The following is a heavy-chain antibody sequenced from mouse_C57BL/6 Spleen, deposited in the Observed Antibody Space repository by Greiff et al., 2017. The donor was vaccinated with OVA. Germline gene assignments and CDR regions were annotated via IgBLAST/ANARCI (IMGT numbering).Heavy chain of an antibody. J-gene: IGHJ2*01. CDR3: ARWDYYGSSYNFDY. V-gene: IGHV1-81*01. CDR2: IYPRSGNT. Sequence: QVQLQQSGAELARPGASVKLSCKASGYTFTSYGISWVNQRTGQGLEWIGEIYPRSGNTYYNEKFKGKATLTADKSSSTAYMELRSLTSEDSAVYFCARWDYYGSSYNFDYWGQGTTLTVSS. CDR1: GYTFTSYG. D-gene: IGHD1-1*01.